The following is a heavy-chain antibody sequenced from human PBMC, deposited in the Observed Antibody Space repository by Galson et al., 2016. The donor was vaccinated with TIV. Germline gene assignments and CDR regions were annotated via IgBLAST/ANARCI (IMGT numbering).Heavy chain of an antibody. CDR1: GYIFTNYW. J-gene: IGHJ3*02. V-gene: IGHV5-51*01. CDR3: ATRFAVDYGDDPAFDS. CDR2: IYPGDSDT. D-gene: IGHD4-17*01. Sequence: QSGAEVKEPGESLNISCKGSGYIFTNYWIGWVRQMPGKGLEWMGIIYPGDSDTRYSPSFQGQVTISADSSINTAYLLLNSLKASDTAMYYCATRFAVDYGDDPAFDSGGQGTIVTVSS.